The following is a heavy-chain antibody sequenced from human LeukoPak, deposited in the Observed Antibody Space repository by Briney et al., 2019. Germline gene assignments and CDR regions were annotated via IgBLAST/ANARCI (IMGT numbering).Heavy chain of an antibody. CDR2: IWYDGSNK. CDR3: ARGRIRYGYGSGSYCDY. V-gene: IGHV3-33*01. CDR1: GFTFSSYG. D-gene: IGHD3-10*01. Sequence: GRSLRLSCAASGFTFSSYGMHWVRQAPGKGLEWVAVIWYDGSNKYYADSVKGRFTISRDNSKNTLYLQMNSLRAEDTAVYYCARGRIRYGYGSGSYCDYWGQGTLVTVSS. J-gene: IGHJ4*02.